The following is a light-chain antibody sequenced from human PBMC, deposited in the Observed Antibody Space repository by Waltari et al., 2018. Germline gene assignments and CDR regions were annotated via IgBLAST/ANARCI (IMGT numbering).Light chain of an antibody. CDR3: QSYDSSLSGSV. Sequence: QSVLTQPPSVSGAPGQRVTISCTGSSSNIGAGYDVHWYQQLPGTAPKLLIYGNSNRPSGAPDRFSGSKSGTSASLASTGLQAEDEADYYCQSYDSSLSGSVFGGGTQLTVL. CDR1: SSNIGAGYD. V-gene: IGLV1-40*01. CDR2: GNS. J-gene: IGLJ7*01.